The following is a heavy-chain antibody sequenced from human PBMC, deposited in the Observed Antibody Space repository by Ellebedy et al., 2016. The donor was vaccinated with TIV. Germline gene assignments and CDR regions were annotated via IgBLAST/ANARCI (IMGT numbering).Heavy chain of an antibody. CDR1: GYTFTGYY. CDR2: INPNSGGT. V-gene: IGHV1-2*02. CDR3: ARTYGSGSYYHTHYFDY. Sequence: AASVKVSCKASGYTFTGYYMHWVRQAPGQGLEWMGWINPNSGGTNYAQKFQGRVTMTRDTSISTAYMELRSLRSDDTAVYYCARTYGSGSYYHTHYFDYWGQGTLVTVSS. D-gene: IGHD3-10*01. J-gene: IGHJ4*02.